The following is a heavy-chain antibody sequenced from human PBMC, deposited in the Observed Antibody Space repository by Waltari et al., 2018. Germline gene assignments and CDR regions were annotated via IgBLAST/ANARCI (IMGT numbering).Heavy chain of an antibody. D-gene: IGHD4-17*01. CDR2: IYHSGST. CDR1: GYSISSGYY. Sequence: QVQLQESGPGLVKPSETLSLTCAVSGYSISSGYYWGWLRQPPGKGLEWIGSIYHSGSTYYNPSLKSRVTISVDTSKNQFSLKLSSVTAADTAVYYCARDMAGSRGKGGDYGEFDYWGQGTLVTVSS. CDR3: ARDMAGSRGKGGDYGEFDY. V-gene: IGHV4-38-2*02. J-gene: IGHJ4*02.